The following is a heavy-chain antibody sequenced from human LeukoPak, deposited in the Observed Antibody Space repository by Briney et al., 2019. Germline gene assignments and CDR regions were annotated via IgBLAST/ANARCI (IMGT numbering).Heavy chain of an antibody. Sequence: ASVKVSCKASGYTFTSYYMHWLRQAPGQGLEWMGIINPSGGSTNYAQKLQGRVTMTTDTSTSTAYMELRSLRSDDTAVYYCARSEGVGVYHDSSPYVDYWGQGTLVTVSS. CDR2: INPSGGST. CDR3: ARSEGVGVYHDSSPYVDY. V-gene: IGHV1-46*01. J-gene: IGHJ4*02. D-gene: IGHD3-22*01. CDR1: GYTFTSYY.